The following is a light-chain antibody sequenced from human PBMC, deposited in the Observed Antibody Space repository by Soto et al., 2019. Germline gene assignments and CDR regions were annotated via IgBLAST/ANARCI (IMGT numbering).Light chain of an antibody. V-gene: IGKV1-27*01. CDR1: QGIHNF. Sequence: DIPMTQSPSSLSAFVGDRVTISCRASQGIHNFLAWYQHKPGKAPKLLIFGASTLHSGVPSRFSGSGSGTDFTLTISNLQPEDVATYYCQKYDMDPPATFGQGTKVEI. J-gene: IGKJ1*01. CDR2: GAS. CDR3: QKYDMDPPAT.